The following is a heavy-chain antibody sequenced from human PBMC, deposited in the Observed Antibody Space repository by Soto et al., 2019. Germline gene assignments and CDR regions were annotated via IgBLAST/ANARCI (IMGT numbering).Heavy chain of an antibody. CDR1: GGPFSSYA. CDR3: ARSITGTVSYYYGMDV. J-gene: IGHJ6*02. V-gene: IGHV1-69*01. CDR2: IIPIFATA. Sequence: QLVQSGAEVKKPGSSVKVSCKASGGPFSSYAISWVRQAPGQGLEWMGGIIPIFATADYAQKFQGRVTITADESTSTAYMELSSLRSEDTAVYYCARSITGTVSYYYGMDVWGQGTTVTVSS. D-gene: IGHD1-20*01.